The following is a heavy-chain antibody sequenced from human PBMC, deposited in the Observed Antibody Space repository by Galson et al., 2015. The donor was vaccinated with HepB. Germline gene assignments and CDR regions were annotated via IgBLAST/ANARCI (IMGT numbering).Heavy chain of an antibody. CDR3: VAIPRGY. CDR2: IKSKTDGGTT. V-gene: IGHV3-15*01. J-gene: IGHJ4*02. D-gene: IGHD2-21*01. CDR1: GFTFSDYY. Sequence: SLRLSCAASGFTFSDYYMSWIRQAPGKGLEWVSYISSSFYTNYADSVKGRIKSKTDGGTTDYAAPLKGRFTISRDDSKATLHLQVNSLKTEDTAVYYCVAIPRGYWGRGTLVSVSS.